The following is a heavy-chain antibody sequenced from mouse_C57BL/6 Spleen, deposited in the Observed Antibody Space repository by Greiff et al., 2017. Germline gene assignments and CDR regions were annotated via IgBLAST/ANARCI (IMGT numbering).Heavy chain of an antibody. CDR1: GFTFSSYA. V-gene: IGHV5-9-1*02. CDR2: ISSGGDYI. D-gene: IGHD1-1*01. Sequence: EVQGVESGEGLVKPGGSLKLSCAASGFTFSSYAMSWVRQTPEKRLEWVAYISSGGDYIYYADTVKGRFTISRDNARNTLYLQMSSLKSEDTAMYYCTRDGSSYSYYYAMDYWGQGTSVTVSS. J-gene: IGHJ4*01. CDR3: TRDGSSYSYYYAMDY.